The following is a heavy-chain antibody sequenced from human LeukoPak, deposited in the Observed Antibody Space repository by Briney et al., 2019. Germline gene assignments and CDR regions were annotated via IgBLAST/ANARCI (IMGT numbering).Heavy chain of an antibody. D-gene: IGHD3-9*01. CDR3: ARLRYFDWSTRDFDY. J-gene: IGHJ4*02. CDR2: INPNSGGT. V-gene: IGHV1-2*02. CDR1: GYTFTGYY. Sequence: ASVKVSCKASGYTFTGYYMHWVRQAPGQGLEWMGWINPNSGGTNYAQKFQGRVTMTRDTSISTAYMELRSLRSDDTAVYYCARLRYFDWSTRDFDYWGQGTLVTVSS.